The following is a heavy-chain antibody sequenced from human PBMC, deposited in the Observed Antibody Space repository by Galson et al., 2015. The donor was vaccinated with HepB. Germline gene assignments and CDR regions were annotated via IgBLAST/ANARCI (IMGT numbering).Heavy chain of an antibody. CDR1: GFSFSNHG. D-gene: IGHD3-16*01. J-gene: IGHJ3*02. Sequence: SLRLSCAASGFSFSNHGMNWVRQAPGKEPEWVAVIWYDGSNAFYADSVKGRFTISRDNSKNSLYLQMNSLRVEDTAVYFCARGGEDILVLPPAMGDTFDMWGQGTMVTVSS. CDR2: IWYDGSNA. V-gene: IGHV3-33*01. CDR3: ARGGEDILVLPPAMGDTFDM.